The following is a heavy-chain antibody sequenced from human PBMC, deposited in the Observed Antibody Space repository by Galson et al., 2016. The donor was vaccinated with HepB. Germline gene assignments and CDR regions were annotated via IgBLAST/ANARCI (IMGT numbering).Heavy chain of an antibody. CDR1: GGSISSDAYY. J-gene: IGHJ4*02. Sequence: TLSLTCTVSGGSISSDAYYWSWIRQHPEKGLEWMGYIYHSGNTYYNPSLKSRITMAVDTSKNQFSLKLSSVTAADTAVYYCARDGFSSSRREYFFDYWGQGILVTVSS. CDR3: ARDGFSSSRREYFFDY. CDR2: IYHSGNT. V-gene: IGHV4-31*03. D-gene: IGHD6-6*01.